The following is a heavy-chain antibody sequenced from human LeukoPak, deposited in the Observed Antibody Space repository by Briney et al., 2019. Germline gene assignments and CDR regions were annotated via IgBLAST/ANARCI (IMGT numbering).Heavy chain of an antibody. CDR3: AKDWVTYGDYAYYYCGMDV. CDR1: GFTFSSYA. V-gene: IGHV3-23*01. J-gene: IGHJ6*02. CDR2: ISGSGGST. Sequence: GGSLRLSCAASGFTFSSYAMSWVRQAPGKGLEWVSDISGSGGSTYYADSVKGRFTISRDNSKNTLYLQMNSLRAEDTAVYYCAKDWVTYGDYAYYYCGMDVWGQGTTVTVSS. D-gene: IGHD4-17*01.